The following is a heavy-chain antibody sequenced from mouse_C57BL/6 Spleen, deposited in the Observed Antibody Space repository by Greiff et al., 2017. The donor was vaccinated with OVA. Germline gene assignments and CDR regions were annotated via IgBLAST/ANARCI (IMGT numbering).Heavy chain of an antibody. CDR3: ARRDYYQAWFAY. J-gene: IGHJ3*01. D-gene: IGHD1-1*01. V-gene: IGHV5-17*01. CDR1: GFTFSDYG. Sequence: EVKLVESGGGLVKPGGSLKLSCAASGFTFSDYGMHWVRQAPEKGLEWVAYISSGSSTIYYADTVKGRFTISRDNAKNTLFLQMTSLRSEDTAMYYCARRDYYQAWFAYWGQGTLVTVSA. CDR2: ISSGSSTI.